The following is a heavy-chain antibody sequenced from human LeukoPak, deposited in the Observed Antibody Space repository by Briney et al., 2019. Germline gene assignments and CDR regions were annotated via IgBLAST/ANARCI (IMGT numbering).Heavy chain of an antibody. D-gene: IGHD1-20*01. CDR3: ARTITGTPGKWFDP. Sequence: SGPALVKPTQTLTLTCTFSGFSLSTSGMCVSWIRQPPGKVQQWLARIDWDDDKCYSTSLKTRLTISKDTSKNQVVLTMTNMDPVDTATYYCARTITGTPGKWFDPWGQGTLVTVSS. CDR2: IDWDDDK. V-gene: IGHV2-70*11. J-gene: IGHJ5*02. CDR1: GFSLSTSGMC.